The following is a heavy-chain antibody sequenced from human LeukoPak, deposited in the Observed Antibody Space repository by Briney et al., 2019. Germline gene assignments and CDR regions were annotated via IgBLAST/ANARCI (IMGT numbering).Heavy chain of an antibody. CDR1: GYSFANYW. V-gene: IGHV5-51*01. J-gene: IGHJ5*02. CDR3: ARSSVNWFDP. Sequence: GESLKISCKGSGYSFANYWIGWVRQMPGKGLEWMGIIYPGDSQTRYSPSFQGQVTISADKFISTAYLQRSSLKASDTAIYYCARSSVNWFDPWGQGTLVTVSS. CDR2: IYPGDSQT. D-gene: IGHD3-3*01.